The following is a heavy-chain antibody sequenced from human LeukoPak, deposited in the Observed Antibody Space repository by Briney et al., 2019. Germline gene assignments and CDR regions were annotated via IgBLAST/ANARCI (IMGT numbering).Heavy chain of an antibody. CDR3: ARESSSSTWTFHY. J-gene: IGHJ4*02. D-gene: IGHD6-13*01. CDR2: INPNTGDT. CDR1: VYTVTGYY. V-gene: IGHV1-2*02. Sequence: ASVKVSCKASVYTVTGYYMHWVRQAPGQGLEWMGWINPNTGDTNYAQKFQGRVTMTRDTSISTAYMELSRLTSDDTAVYYCARESSSSTWTFHYWGQGTLVTVSS.